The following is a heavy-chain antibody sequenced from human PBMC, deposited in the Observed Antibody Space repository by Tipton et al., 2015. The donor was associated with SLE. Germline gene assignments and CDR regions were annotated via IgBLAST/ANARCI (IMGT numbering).Heavy chain of an antibody. D-gene: IGHD2-2*01. V-gene: IGHV3-30*02. CDR2: IRYDGSNK. CDR1: GFTFSCYG. J-gene: IGHJ4*02. Sequence: SLRLSCAASGFTFSCYGMHWVRQAPGKGLEWVAFIRYDGSNKYYADSVKGRFTISRDKSKNTLYLPMNSLRAEDTAVYYCAIAGSCGYWGQGTLVTVSS. CDR3: AIAGSCGY.